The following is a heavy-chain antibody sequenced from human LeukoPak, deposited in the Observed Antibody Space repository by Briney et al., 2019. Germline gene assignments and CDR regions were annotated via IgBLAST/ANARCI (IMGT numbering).Heavy chain of an antibody. J-gene: IGHJ6*03. D-gene: IGHD4-11*01. CDR2: IKQDGSEK. Sequence: GGSLRLSCAASGFTFSSYWMNWVRQAPGKRLEWVANIKQDGSEKYYVDSVKGRFTISRDNADNSLYLQMNSLRAEDTAVYYCASPTVTGRDYYYYMDVWGKGTTVTVSS. CDR1: GFTFSSYW. CDR3: ASPTVTGRDYYYYMDV. V-gene: IGHV3-7*01.